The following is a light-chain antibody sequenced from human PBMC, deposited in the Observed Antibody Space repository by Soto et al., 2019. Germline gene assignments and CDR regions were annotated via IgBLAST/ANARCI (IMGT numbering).Light chain of an antibody. Sequence: EIVLTQSPGTLSLSPGERATLSCRASQSVSSSYLAWYQQKPGQAPRLLIYGASSRATGIPDRFSGSGPGTDFTLTISRLEPEDFAVYYCQQYASSPVYTFGQGTKLEIK. V-gene: IGKV3-20*01. CDR1: QSVSSSY. CDR3: QQYASSPVYT. J-gene: IGKJ2*01. CDR2: GAS.